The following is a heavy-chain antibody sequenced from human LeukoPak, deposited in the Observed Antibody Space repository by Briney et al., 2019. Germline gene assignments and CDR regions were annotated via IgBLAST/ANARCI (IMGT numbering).Heavy chain of an antibody. Sequence: AETLSLTCTVSGVSISSYYWRWIRQPAGKGLEWIGRIYTSGSTNYNPSLKSRVTISVDKSKNQFSLKLSSVTAADTAVYYCARDGALWDIVVVPAAAPRGAFDIWGQGTMVTVSS. D-gene: IGHD2-2*01. J-gene: IGHJ3*02. V-gene: IGHV4-4*07. CDR1: GVSISSYY. CDR3: ARDGALWDIVVVPAAAPRGAFDI. CDR2: IYTSGST.